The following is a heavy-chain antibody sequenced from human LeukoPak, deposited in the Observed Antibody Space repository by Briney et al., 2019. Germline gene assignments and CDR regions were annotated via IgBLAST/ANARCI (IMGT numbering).Heavy chain of an antibody. D-gene: IGHD3-10*01. J-gene: IGHJ5*02. CDR2: INHSGST. V-gene: IGHV4-34*01. CDR1: GGSFSGYY. Sequence: PSETLSLTCAVYGGSFSGYYWSWIRQPPGKGLEWIGEINHSGSTNYNPSLKSRVTISVDTSKNQFSLQLSSVTAADTAVYYCARRFGYNWFDPWGQGTLVTVSS. CDR3: ARRFGYNWFDP.